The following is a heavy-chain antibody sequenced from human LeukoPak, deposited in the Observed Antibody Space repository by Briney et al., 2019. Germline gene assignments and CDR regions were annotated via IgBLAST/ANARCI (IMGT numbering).Heavy chain of an antibody. V-gene: IGHV1-46*01. D-gene: IGHD3-22*01. J-gene: IGHJ5*02. CDR2: INPSGGST. Sequence: ASVKVSCKASGYTFTSYYMHWVRQAPGQGLEWMGIINPSGGSTSYAQKFQGRVTMTRDTSTSTVYMELSSLRSEDTAVYYCARLGESRDSSGYQPANWFDPWGQGTLVTVSS. CDR1: GYTFTSYY. CDR3: ARLGESRDSSGYQPANWFDP.